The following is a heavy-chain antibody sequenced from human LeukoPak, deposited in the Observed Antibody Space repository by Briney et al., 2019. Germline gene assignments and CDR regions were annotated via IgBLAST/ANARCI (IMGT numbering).Heavy chain of an antibody. CDR3: ARVSNRKAGSGYYYYYMDV. D-gene: IGHD2/OR15-2a*01. J-gene: IGHJ6*03. CDR2: IYYSGST. Sequence: SETLSLTCTVSGGSISSSSYYWGWIRQPPGTGLEWIGSIYYSGSTYYNPSLKSRVTISVDTSKNQFSLKLSSVTAADTAVYYCARVSNRKAGSGYYYYYMDVWGKGTTVTVSS. V-gene: IGHV4-39*07. CDR1: GGSISSSSYY.